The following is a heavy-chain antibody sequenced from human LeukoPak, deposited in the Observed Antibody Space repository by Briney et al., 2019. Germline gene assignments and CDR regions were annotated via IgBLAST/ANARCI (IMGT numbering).Heavy chain of an antibody. CDR1: GFTFSSYA. CDR3: ARDPERLWFGELSGGYYFDY. CDR2: ISYDGSNK. J-gene: IGHJ4*02. D-gene: IGHD3-10*01. Sequence: PGRSLRLSCAASGFTFSSYAMHWVRQAPGKGLEWVAVISYDGSNKYYADSVKGRFTISGDNSKNTLYLQMNSLRAEDTAVYYCARDPERLWFGELSGGYYFDYWGQGTLVTVSS. V-gene: IGHV3-30*04.